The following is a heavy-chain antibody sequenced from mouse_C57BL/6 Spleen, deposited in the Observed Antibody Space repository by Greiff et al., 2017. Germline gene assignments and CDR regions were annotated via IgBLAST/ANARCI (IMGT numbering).Heavy chain of an antibody. CDR3: ARRNGDY. CDR2: IDPSDSYT. Sequence: QVQLQQPGAELMKPGASVKLSCKASGYTFTSYWMQWVKQRPGQGLEWIGEIDPSDSYTNYNQKFKGKATLTVDTSSSTAYMQLSSLTSEDSAVYYCARRNGDYWGQGTTLTVSS. J-gene: IGHJ2*01. V-gene: IGHV1-50*01. CDR1: GYTFTSYW.